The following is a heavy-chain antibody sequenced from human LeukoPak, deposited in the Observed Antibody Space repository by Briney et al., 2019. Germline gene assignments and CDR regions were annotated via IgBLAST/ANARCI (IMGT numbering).Heavy chain of an antibody. CDR3: ARRSGWFPFDY. CDR1: GGSVGSSSNY. V-gene: IGHV4-39*01. J-gene: IGHJ4*02. Sequence: PSETLSLTCTVSGGSVGSSSNYWGWIRQPPGKGLEWIGTLYYSGSTSYNPSPKSRVTISVDTSKNQFSLKLSSVTAADTAVYYCARRSGWFPFDYWGQGTLVTVSS. CDR2: LYYSGST. D-gene: IGHD6-19*01.